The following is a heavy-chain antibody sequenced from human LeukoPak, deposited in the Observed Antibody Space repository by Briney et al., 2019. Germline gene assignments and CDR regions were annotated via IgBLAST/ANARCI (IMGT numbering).Heavy chain of an antibody. J-gene: IGHJ6*03. Sequence: GGSLRLSCVASGFTFSNYWLTWVRQAPGKGLEWVAVISYDGSNKYYADSVKGRFTISRDNSKNTLYLQMNSLRAEDTAVYYCARYTIFGRENYYYYMDVWGKGTTVTVSS. CDR1: GFTFSNYW. D-gene: IGHD3-3*01. V-gene: IGHV3-30-3*01. CDR3: ARYTIFGRENYYYYMDV. CDR2: ISYDGSNK.